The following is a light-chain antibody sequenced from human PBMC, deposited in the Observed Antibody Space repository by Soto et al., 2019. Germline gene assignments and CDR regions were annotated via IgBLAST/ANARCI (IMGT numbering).Light chain of an antibody. CDR3: QQRANWPLT. V-gene: IGKV3-11*01. CDR1: QSVSSH. CDR2: DAS. Sequence: EIVLTQSPATLSLSPGERANLSCRTSQSVSSHLIWYQQKPGQAPRLLIYDASNRATGIPARFSGSGSGTDFTLSISSLEPEDFAVYYCQQRANWPLTFGGGTKVDIK. J-gene: IGKJ4*01.